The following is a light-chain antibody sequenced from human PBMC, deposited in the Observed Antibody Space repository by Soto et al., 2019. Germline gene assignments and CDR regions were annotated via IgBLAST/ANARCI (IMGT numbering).Light chain of an antibody. V-gene: IGKV3-20*01. CDR2: GTS. J-gene: IGKJ1*01. Sequence: EIVLTHSPGTLSLSPGERATLSCRASQSVSSSYLAWYQQKPGQAPRLLIYGTSSRATAIPDRFSGSGSGTDFTLTISRLEPEDFAVYYCQQYGSSSWTSGQGTKV. CDR1: QSVSSSY. CDR3: QQYGSSSWT.